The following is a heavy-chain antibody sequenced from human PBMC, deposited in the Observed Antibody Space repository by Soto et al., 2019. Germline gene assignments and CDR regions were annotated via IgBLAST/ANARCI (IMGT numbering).Heavy chain of an antibody. CDR2: ISVDNGNT. CDR1: GYTFTDYD. V-gene: IGHV1-18*01. CDR3: ARPSVSTYNWFDP. Sequence: QGQLVQSGAEVKKPGASVKVSCKASGYTFTDYDISWVRQAPGQGLEWMGWISVDNGNTKYVESLQGRVTMTTDTSTSTAYMEVRSLRSDDTAVYYCARPSVSTYNWFDPWGQGTLVAVSS. D-gene: IGHD2-2*01. J-gene: IGHJ5*02.